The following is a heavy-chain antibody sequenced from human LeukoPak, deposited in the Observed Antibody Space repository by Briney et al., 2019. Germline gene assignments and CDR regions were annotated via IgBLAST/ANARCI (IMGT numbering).Heavy chain of an antibody. J-gene: IGHJ4*02. CDR2: IYYSGST. CDR3: ARLPYGVCYSFDY. Sequence: PSETLSLTCTVSGGSISSYYWSWIRQPPGKGLEWIGYIYYSGSTNYNPSLKSRVTISVDTSKNQFSLKLSSVTAADTAVYYCARLPYGVCYSFDYWGQGTLVTVSS. D-gene: IGHD2-8*01. CDR1: GGSISSYY. V-gene: IGHV4-59*12.